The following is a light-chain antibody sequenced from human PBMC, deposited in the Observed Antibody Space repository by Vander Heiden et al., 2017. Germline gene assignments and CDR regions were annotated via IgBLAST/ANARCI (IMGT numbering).Light chain of an antibody. Sequence: DIQLTQSPSSLSASVGDRVTITCQASQGISNHLNWYQQKPGKAPKLLSYDASNLGTGVPSRFSGRGSGTHFTFTISSLQPEDIATYYCQQYDNLLPAFGGGTKVDIK. CDR2: DAS. CDR1: QGISNH. V-gene: IGKV1-33*01. CDR3: QQYDNLLPA. J-gene: IGKJ4*01.